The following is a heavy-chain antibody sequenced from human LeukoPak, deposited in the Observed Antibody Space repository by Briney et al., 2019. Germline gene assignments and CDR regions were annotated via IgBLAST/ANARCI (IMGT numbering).Heavy chain of an antibody. V-gene: IGHV3-7*04. D-gene: IGHD2-8*01. CDR2: IKQDGSEK. Sequence: GGSLRLSCAASGFTFSSYWMSWVRQAPGKGLEWVAYIKQDGSEKYYVDSVKGRFTISRDNAENSLYLEVNSLRVEDTAVYYCARVMNGGAFEYWGQGTLVTVSS. CDR3: ARVMNGGAFEY. J-gene: IGHJ4*02. CDR1: GFTFSSYW.